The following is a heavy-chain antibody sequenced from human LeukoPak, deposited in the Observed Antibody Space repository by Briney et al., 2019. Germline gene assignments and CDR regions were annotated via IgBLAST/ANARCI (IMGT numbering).Heavy chain of an antibody. J-gene: IGHJ4*02. CDR3: ARNTMARGVYRHFDY. D-gene: IGHD3-10*01. V-gene: IGHV5-51*01. CDR2: IYPGDSDT. CDR1: GYSFTSYW. Sequence: GESLKISCRGSGYSFTSYWIGWVRQMPGKGLEWMGVIYPGDSDTRYSPSFQGQVTISADKSISTAYLQWSSLKASDTAMYYCARNTMARGVYRHFDYWGQGTLVTVSS.